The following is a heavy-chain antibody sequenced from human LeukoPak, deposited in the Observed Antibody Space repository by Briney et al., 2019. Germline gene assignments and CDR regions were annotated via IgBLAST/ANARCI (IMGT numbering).Heavy chain of an antibody. CDR3: ARSQQLIRTFDY. Sequence: SETLSLTCTVSGGSISSYYWSWIRHPPGKGLEWIGYISYSGDTNYNPSLKSRVTMSVDTSKNQLSLKLSSVTAADTAVYYCARSQQLIRTFDYWGQGTLVTVSS. CDR1: GGSISSYY. V-gene: IGHV4-59*01. CDR2: ISYSGDT. D-gene: IGHD6-13*01. J-gene: IGHJ4*02.